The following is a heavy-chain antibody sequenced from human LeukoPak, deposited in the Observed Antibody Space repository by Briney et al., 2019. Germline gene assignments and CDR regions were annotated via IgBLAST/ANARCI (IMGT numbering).Heavy chain of an antibody. V-gene: IGHV4-34*01. J-gene: IGHJ3*02. D-gene: IGHD5-12*01. CDR3: ARDPGPRYSGYAPLQLVDAFDI. CDR1: GGSFSGYY. Sequence: SETLSLTCAVYGGSFSGYYWSWIRQPPGKGLEWIGEINHSGSTNYNPSLKSRVTISVDTSKNQFSLKLSSVTAADTAVYYCARDPGPRYSGYAPLQLVDAFDIWGQGTMVTVSS. CDR2: INHSGST.